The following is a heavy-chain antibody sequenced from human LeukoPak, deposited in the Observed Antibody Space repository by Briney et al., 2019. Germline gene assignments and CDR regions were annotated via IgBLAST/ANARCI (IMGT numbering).Heavy chain of an antibody. CDR3: ARGTVLTGYASFDY. J-gene: IGHJ4*02. CDR2: IIHSGRA. CDR1: GGSFSGYY. V-gene: IGHV4-34*01. Sequence: SETLSLTCAVNGGSFSGYYWTWIRQSPGKGLEWIGEIIHSGRANYSPSLKSRLTLSVDPSVNHFSLRLNSVTAADTAVYYCARGTVLTGYASFDYWGQGALVTVSS. D-gene: IGHD3-16*01.